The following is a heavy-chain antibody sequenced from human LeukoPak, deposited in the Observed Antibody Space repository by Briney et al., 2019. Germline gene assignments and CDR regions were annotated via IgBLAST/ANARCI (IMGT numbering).Heavy chain of an antibody. Sequence: GSLGLSCTASGFTFGDYAMSWVRQAPGKGLEWVGFIRSKAYGGTTEYAASVKGRFTISRDDSKSIAYLQMNSLKTEDTAVYYCTRASYGSGSYSIFDYWGQGTLVTVSS. CDR1: GFTFGDYA. CDR2: IRSKAYGGTT. J-gene: IGHJ4*02. D-gene: IGHD3-10*01. V-gene: IGHV3-49*04. CDR3: TRASYGSGSYSIFDY.